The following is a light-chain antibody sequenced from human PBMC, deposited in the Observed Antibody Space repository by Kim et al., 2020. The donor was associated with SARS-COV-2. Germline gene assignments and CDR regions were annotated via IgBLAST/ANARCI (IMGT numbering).Light chain of an antibody. V-gene: IGKV1-33*01. CDR1: QDIRNF. CDR2: DAS. Sequence: DVQMTQSPSSLSASVGDRVTITCQASQDIRNFLSWYQQKPGRAPKLLIYDASNLETGVPSRFSGSGSGTEYRLTISNLQPEDIATYYCQEYDTLPPNTFGQGTKLEI. CDR3: QEYDTLPPNT. J-gene: IGKJ2*01.